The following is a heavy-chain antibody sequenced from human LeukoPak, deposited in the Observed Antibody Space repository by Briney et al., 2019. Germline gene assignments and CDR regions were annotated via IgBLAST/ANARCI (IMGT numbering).Heavy chain of an antibody. Sequence: GGSLRLSCAASGFTVSSYAMSWVRQAPGKGLEWVSGISGTSSNTYYAESVRGRFTISRDNSKNTLYLQMNSLRAEDTAVYYCAKRSAGNIRYFDYWGQGTLVTVSS. CDR2: ISGTSSNT. D-gene: IGHD2/OR15-2a*01. CDR1: GFTVSSYA. J-gene: IGHJ4*02. CDR3: AKRSAGNIRYFDY. V-gene: IGHV3-23*01.